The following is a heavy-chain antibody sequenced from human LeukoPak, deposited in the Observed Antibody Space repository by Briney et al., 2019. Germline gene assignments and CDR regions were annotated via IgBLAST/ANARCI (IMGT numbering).Heavy chain of an antibody. CDR3: ATNDSSGWDAFDI. CDR1: GLTFGDHG. J-gene: IGHJ3*02. Sequence: PGGSLRLSCAASGLTFGDHGMSWVRQAPGKGLEWVSGISWNGGSTSYADSVKGRFTISRDNAKNSLYLQMNSLRAEDTAVYYCATNDSSGWDAFDIWGQGTMVTVSS. V-gene: IGHV3-20*04. CDR2: ISWNGGST. D-gene: IGHD3-22*01.